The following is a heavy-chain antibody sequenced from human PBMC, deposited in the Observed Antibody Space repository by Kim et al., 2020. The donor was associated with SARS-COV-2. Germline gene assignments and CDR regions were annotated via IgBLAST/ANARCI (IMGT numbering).Heavy chain of an antibody. CDR1: GFTFSSYA. Sequence: GGSLRLSCAASGFTFSSYAMSWVRQAPGKGLEWVSAISGSGGSTYYADSVKGRFTISRDNSKNTLYLQMNSLRAEDTAVYYCAKDRYLDYYGSGSYNQAGFDPWGQGTLVTVSS. CDR3: AKDRYLDYYGSGSYNQAGFDP. V-gene: IGHV3-23*01. CDR2: ISGSGGST. D-gene: IGHD3-10*01. J-gene: IGHJ5*02.